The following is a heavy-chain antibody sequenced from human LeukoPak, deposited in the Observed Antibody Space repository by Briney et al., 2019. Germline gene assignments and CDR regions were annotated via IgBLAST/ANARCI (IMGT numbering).Heavy chain of an antibody. Sequence: ASVKVSCKASGYTFTGYHMHWVRQAPGQGLEWMGWINPNSGGTNYAQKFQGRVTMTRDTSISTAYMELSRLRSDDTAVYYCALDPYYCSSTSCYANGQDYWGQGTLVTVSS. CDR2: INPNSGGT. CDR1: GYTFTGYH. J-gene: IGHJ4*02. V-gene: IGHV1-2*02. CDR3: ALDPYYCSSTSCYANGQDY. D-gene: IGHD2-2*01.